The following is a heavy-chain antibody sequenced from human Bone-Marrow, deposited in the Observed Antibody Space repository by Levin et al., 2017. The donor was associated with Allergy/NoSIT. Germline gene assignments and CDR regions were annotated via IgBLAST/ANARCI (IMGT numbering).Heavy chain of an antibody. J-gene: IGHJ6*02. CDR2: MNPNSGNT. V-gene: IGHV1-8*01. D-gene: IGHD4-11*01. Sequence: ASVKVSCKASGYTFTSYDINWVRQATGQGLEWMGWMNPNSGNTGYAQKFQGRVTMTRNTSISTAYMELSSLRSEDTAVYYCASTATVTTSYYYYGMDVWGQGTTVTVSS. CDR3: ASTATVTTSYYYYGMDV. CDR1: GYTFTSYD.